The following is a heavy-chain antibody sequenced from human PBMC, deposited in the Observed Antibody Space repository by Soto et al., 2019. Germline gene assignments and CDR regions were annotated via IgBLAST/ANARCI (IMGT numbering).Heavy chain of an antibody. D-gene: IGHD3-16*01. J-gene: IGHJ4*02. CDR3: AGSVGGGFDY. V-gene: IGHV3-66*01. CDR1: GFTVSSNY. CDR2: VYIGGNT. Sequence: EVQLVESGGGLVQPGGSLRLSCAASGFTVSSNYMSWVRQAPGKGLEWVSVVYIGGNTYYAESVEDRFTISRDNFQNMLYLQMNGWRAEDTAVYYGAGSVGGGFDYWGQGTLVTVSS.